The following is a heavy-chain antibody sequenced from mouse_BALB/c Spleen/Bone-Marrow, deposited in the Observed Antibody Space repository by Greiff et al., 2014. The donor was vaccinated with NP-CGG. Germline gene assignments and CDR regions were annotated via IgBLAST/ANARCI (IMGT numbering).Heavy chain of an antibody. CDR1: GFNIKDTY. CDR2: IDPANGNT. Sequence: EVHLVESGAELVKPGASVRLSCTASGFNIKDTYMHWVKQRPEQGLEWIGRIDPANGNTKYDPKFQGKATITAETSSNTAYLQLSSLTSEDTAVYYCAKYGGLRYAMDYWGQGTSVTVSS. D-gene: IGHD2-4*01. J-gene: IGHJ4*01. V-gene: IGHV14-3*02. CDR3: AKYGGLRYAMDY.